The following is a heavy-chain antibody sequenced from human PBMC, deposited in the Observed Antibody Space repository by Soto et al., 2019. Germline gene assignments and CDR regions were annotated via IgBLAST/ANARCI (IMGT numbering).Heavy chain of an antibody. CDR3: AKEKGQGYYGSGSYYNALFDY. V-gene: IGHV3-23*01. Sequence: EVQLLESGGGLVQPGGSLRLSCAASGFTFSSYAMSWVRQAPGKGLEWVSAISGSGGSTYYADSVKGRFTISRDNSKNTLYLQMNSLRAEDTAVYYCAKEKGQGYYGSGSYYNALFDYWGQGTLVTVSP. CDR1: GFTFSSYA. J-gene: IGHJ4*02. D-gene: IGHD3-10*01. CDR2: ISGSGGST.